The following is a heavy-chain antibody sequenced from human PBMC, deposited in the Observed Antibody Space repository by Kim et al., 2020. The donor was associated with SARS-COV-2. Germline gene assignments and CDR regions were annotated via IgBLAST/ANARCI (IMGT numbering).Heavy chain of an antibody. Sequence: GGSLRLSCAASGFTFSNAWMSWVRQAPGKGLEWVGRIKSKTDGGTTDYAAPVKGRFTISRDDSKNTLYLQMNSLKTEDTAVYYCTTDMGWVYGMDVWGQGTTGTVSS. V-gene: IGHV3-15*01. D-gene: IGHD6-19*01. CDR3: TTDMGWVYGMDV. CDR1: GFTFSNAW. J-gene: IGHJ6*02. CDR2: IKSKTDGGTT.